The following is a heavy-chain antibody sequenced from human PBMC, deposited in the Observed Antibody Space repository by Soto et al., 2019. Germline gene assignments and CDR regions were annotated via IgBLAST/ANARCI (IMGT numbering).Heavy chain of an antibody. Sequence: QLHLVQSGAVVKKPGASVTVSCSASGYPVTAYYMHWVRQAPGRGLEWMGGINPATGAAKYTQTFQGRVPMTRDTYTSTVFMELGGLTSEDTAVFYCARGGGVGVAGSAAFDMWGQGTLVTVSS. J-gene: IGHJ3*02. CDR1: GYPVTAYY. CDR2: INPATGAA. CDR3: ARGGGVGVAGSAAFDM. V-gene: IGHV1-2*02. D-gene: IGHD3-3*01.